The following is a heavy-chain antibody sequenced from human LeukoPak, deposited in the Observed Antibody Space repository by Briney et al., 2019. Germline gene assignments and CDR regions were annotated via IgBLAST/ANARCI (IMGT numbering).Heavy chain of an antibody. CDR3: ARQNDRSHDY. Sequence: SETLALTCTVSGGSLSRSSYYWGWIRQPPGKGLEWIGSFYYSGTTYSNPSLKSRVTISVDTSKNQFSLKLRSVTAADTAVYYCARQNDRSHDYWGQGTLVTVSS. V-gene: IGHV4-39*01. CDR2: FYYSGTT. CDR1: GGSLSRSSYY. J-gene: IGHJ4*02. D-gene: IGHD1-1*01.